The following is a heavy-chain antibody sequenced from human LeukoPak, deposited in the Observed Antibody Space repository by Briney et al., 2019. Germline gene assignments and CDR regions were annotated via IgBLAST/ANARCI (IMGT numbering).Heavy chain of an antibody. Sequence: PSETLSLTCTVSGGSFSSYYWSCIRQPAGKGLEWIGRIYTSGSTNYNPSLKSRVTMSVDTSKNQFSLKLSSVTAADTAVYYCARDGYYYDSSGYYEKMYYFDYWGQGTLVTVSS. D-gene: IGHD3-22*01. CDR2: IYTSGST. J-gene: IGHJ4*02. V-gene: IGHV4-4*07. CDR3: ARDGYYYDSSGYYEKMYYFDY. CDR1: GGSFSSYY.